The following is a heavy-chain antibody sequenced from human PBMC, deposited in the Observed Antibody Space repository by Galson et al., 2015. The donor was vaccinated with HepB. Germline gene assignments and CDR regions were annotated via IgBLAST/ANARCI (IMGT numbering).Heavy chain of an antibody. D-gene: IGHD2-15*01. J-gene: IGHJ4*02. CDR1: RFTFSSFA. CDR2: ISYDGSNK. CDR3: ARGCSGGTCSPLDY. V-gene: IGHV3-30-3*01. Sequence: SLRLSCAASRFTFSSFAMHWVRQAPGKGLEWVAVISYDGSNKYYADSVQGRFTISRDNSKNTLCLQMNSLRAEDTAVYYCARGCSGGTCSPLDYWGQGTLVTVSS.